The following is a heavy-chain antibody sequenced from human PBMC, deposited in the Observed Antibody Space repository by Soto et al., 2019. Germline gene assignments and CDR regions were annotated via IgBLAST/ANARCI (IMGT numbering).Heavy chain of an antibody. CDR3: ARGGGGDILTGYSSCFDY. CDR1: GGSISSYY. D-gene: IGHD3-9*01. J-gene: IGHJ4*02. CDR2: IYYSGST. Sequence: SETLSLTCTVSGGSISSYYWSWIRQPPGKGLEWIGYIYYSGSTNYNPSLKSRVTISVDTSKNQFSLKLSSVTAADTALYYCARGGGGDILTGYSSCFDYWGQGTLVTVSS. V-gene: IGHV4-59*01.